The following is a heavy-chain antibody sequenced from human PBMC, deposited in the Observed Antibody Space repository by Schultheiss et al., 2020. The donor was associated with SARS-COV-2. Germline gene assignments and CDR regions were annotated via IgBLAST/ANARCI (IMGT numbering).Heavy chain of an antibody. J-gene: IGHJ4*02. CDR3: ARDKVRRYSSFDY. CDR1: GGSFSGYY. CDR2: IYYSGST. V-gene: IGHV4-34*01. Sequence: SETLSLTCAVYGGSFSGYYWSWIRQHPGKGLEWIGYIYYSGSTNYNPSLKSRVTISVDTSKNQFSLKLSSVTAADTAVYYCARDKVRRYSSFDYWGQGTLVTVSS. D-gene: IGHD5-18*01.